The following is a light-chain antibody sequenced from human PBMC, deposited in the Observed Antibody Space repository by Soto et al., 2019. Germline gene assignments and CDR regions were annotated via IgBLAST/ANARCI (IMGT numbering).Light chain of an antibody. CDR1: SSDVGIYNY. CDR2: EVT. V-gene: IGLV2-14*01. Sequence: SALTQPASVSGSPGQSIAISCTGSSSDVGIYNYVSWYQQHPGKVPKLIIYEVTNRPSGVSNRFSGSKSGNTASLTISGLQAEDEADYYCSSYTHSSNRVLGNGSDLAVL. J-gene: IGLJ1*01. CDR3: SSYTHSSNRV.